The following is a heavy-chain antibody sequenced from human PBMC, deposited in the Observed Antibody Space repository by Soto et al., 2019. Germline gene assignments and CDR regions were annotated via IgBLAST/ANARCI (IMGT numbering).Heavy chain of an antibody. CDR3: ARERYQVLSAGMDV. CDR2: INPNTGGT. CDR1: GFSLTSYY. Sequence: ASVKVSCKASGFSLTSYYFHWIRAAPGQGLEWLGWINPNTGGTTYAQKFQGRVTLTWDTSINTAYMELSSLRPDDTAMYYCARERYQVLSAGMDVWGQGTSVTVSS. J-gene: IGHJ6*02. D-gene: IGHD3-16*01. V-gene: IGHV1-2*02.